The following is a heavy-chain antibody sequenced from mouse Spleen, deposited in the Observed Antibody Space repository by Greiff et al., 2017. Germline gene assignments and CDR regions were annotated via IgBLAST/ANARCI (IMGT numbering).Heavy chain of an antibody. CDR3: AREGNYYGYSY. J-gene: IGHJ2*01. CDR1: GYTFTDYN. V-gene: IGHV1-22*01. D-gene: IGHD1-2*01. Sequence: VQLKESGPELVKPGASVKMSCKASGYTFTDYNMHWVKQSHGKSLEWIGYINPNNGGTSYNQKFKGKATLTVNKSSSTAYMELRSLTSEDSAVYYCAREGNYYGYSYWGQGTTLTVSS. CDR2: INPNNGGT.